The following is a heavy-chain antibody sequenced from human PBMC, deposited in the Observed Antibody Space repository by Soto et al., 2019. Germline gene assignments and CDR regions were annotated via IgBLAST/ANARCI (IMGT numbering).Heavy chain of an antibody. V-gene: IGHV1-69*04. CDR1: GGTFSSYT. Sequence: SVKVSCXAPGGTFSSYTISWVRQAPGQGLEWMGRIIPILGIANYAQKFQGRVTITADKSTSTAYMELSSLRSEDTAVYYCARDLGSSTTGNWFDPWGQGTLVTVSS. J-gene: IGHJ5*02. CDR3: ARDLGSSTTGNWFDP. D-gene: IGHD2-2*01. CDR2: IIPILGIA.